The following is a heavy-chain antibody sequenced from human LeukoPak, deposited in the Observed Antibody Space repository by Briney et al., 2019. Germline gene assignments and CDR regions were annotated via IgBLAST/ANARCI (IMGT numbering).Heavy chain of an antibody. CDR3: ARTLPRGIFGVAAYYMDV. Sequence: SETLSLTCTVSGGSISSYYWSRIRQPPGKGLEWIGYIYTSGSTNYNPSLKSRVTISVDTSKNQFSLKLSSVTAADTAVYYCARTLPRGIFGVAAYYMDVWGKGTTVTVSS. J-gene: IGHJ6*03. CDR1: GGSISSYY. V-gene: IGHV4-4*09. CDR2: IYTSGST. D-gene: IGHD3-3*01.